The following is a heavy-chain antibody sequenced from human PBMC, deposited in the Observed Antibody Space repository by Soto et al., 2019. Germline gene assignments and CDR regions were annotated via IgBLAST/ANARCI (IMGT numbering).Heavy chain of an antibody. J-gene: IGHJ4*02. CDR3: AREHTGQKLLSAACNY. CDR2: INPNSAGT. Sequence: GASVKVSCKASGYTFTGYYMHWVRQDPGQGLEWMGWINPNSAGTNYAKKFQGRVTMTRDTSISTAYMELSRLRSDDTAVYYCAREHTGQKLLSAACNYLGQRTLVTVST. V-gene: IGHV1-2*02. CDR1: GYTFTGYY. D-gene: IGHD6-13*01.